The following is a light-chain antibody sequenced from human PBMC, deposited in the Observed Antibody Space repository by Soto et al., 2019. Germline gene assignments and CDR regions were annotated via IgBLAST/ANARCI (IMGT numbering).Light chain of an antibody. Sequence: DIVMTQTPLSLSVTPGQAASICWISIHSLLHSNGHTYLDWYLQKPGQSPQLLIYFVSNRASGVPDRFSGSGSGTDFTLKISRVEAEDVGVYYCMQALQTRTFGQGTKVDI. CDR1: HSLLHSNGHTY. J-gene: IGKJ1*01. CDR3: MQALQTRT. CDR2: FVS. V-gene: IGKV2-28*01.